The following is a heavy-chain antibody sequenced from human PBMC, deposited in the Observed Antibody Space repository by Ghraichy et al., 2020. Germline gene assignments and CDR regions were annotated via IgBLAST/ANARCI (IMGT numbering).Heavy chain of an antibody. CDR1: GGSITLSGYY. Sequence: ESLNISCTVSGGSITLSGYYWSWIRQPPGKGLEWIGHISHSGITNYNPSLKSRVTISVDTSKNQFSLNLRSVTAADSADYFCAGAPNADFFDYWGQVTLVTVSS. CDR2: ISHSGIT. J-gene: IGHJ4*02. CDR3: AGAPNADFFDY. V-gene: IGHV4-61*08.